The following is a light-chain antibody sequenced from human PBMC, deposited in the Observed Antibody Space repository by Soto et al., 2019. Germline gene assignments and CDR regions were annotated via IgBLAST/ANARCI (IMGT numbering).Light chain of an antibody. V-gene: IGKV1-5*03. J-gene: IGKJ2*01. CDR1: ESISGW. CDR3: QQYDSFSYT. CDR2: AAS. Sequence: DIQMTQSPSTLSASVGDRVTISCRASESISGWVAWYQQKPGKAPKLLIFAASALETEVPSRFSGGGSGTEFTLTISSLQPDDFATYYCQQYDSFSYTFGQGTKLEIK.